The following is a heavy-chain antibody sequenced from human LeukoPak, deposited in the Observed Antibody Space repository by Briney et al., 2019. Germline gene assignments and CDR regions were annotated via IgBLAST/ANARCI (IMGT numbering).Heavy chain of an antibody. D-gene: IGHD3-9*01. Sequence: LETLSLTCTVSGGSISSNFWSWIRQPPGKGLEWIGYIYYTGSTNYNPSLKSRVTISVDTSKTHFSLKLSSVTAADTAVYYCARHDILTGYYNNWIDPWGQGTLVTVSS. CDR1: GGSISSNF. CDR3: ARHDILTGYYNNWIDP. V-gene: IGHV4-59*08. CDR2: IYYTGST. J-gene: IGHJ5*02.